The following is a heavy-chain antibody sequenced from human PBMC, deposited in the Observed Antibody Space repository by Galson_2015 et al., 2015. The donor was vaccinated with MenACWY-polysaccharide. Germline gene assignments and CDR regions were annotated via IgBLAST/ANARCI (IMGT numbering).Heavy chain of an antibody. V-gene: IGHV1-8*01. Sequence: SVKVSCKASGYTFTTYEINWVRQATGQGLEWVGRVNPNSGNTGYAQKFQGRVTMTRNTSISTAYMELSSLRSEDTAVYYCARRPPNCSGGSCYPGLGMHVWGQGTTVTVSS. CDR1: GYTFTTYE. CDR2: VNPNSGNT. CDR3: ARRPPNCSGGSCYPGLGMHV. J-gene: IGHJ6*02. D-gene: IGHD2-15*01.